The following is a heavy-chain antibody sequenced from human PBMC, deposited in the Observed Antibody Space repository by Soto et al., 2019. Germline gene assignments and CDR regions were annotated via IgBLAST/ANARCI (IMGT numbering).Heavy chain of an antibody. CDR2: IYYSGST. CDR1: GGSISSSSYY. D-gene: IGHD3-22*01. Sequence: SETLSLTCTVSGGSISSSSYYWGWIRQPPGKGLEWIGSIYYSGSTYYNPSLKSRVTISVDTSKNQFSLKLSSVTAADTAVYYCARHVENDSSGYYYGIDYWGQGTLVTVSS. CDR3: ARHVENDSSGYYYGIDY. J-gene: IGHJ4*02. V-gene: IGHV4-39*01.